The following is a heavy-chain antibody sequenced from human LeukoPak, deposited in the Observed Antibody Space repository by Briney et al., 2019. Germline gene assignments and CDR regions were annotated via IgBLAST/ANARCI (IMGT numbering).Heavy chain of an antibody. J-gene: IGHJ3*01. CDR1: GFTFSSYS. D-gene: IGHD3-10*01. Sequence: GGSLRLSCAASGFTFSSYSMNWVRQAPGKGLEWVSSISSSSSYIYYADSVKGRFTISRDNAKNSLYLQMNSLRAEDTAVYYCARVRSSGPPLDWGQGTMVTVSS. CDR2: ISSSSSYI. CDR3: ARVRSSGPPLD. V-gene: IGHV3-21*01.